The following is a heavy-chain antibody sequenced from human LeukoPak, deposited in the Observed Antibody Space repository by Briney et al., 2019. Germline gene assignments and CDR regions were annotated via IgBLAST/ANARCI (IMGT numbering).Heavy chain of an antibody. CDR2: IIPILGIA. CDR3: ARGVAARPGYFDY. CDR1: GGTFSSYA. V-gene: IGHV1-69*04. J-gene: IGHJ4*02. Sequence: SVKVSCKASGGTFSSYAISWVRQAPGQGLEWMGRIIPILGIANYAQKFQGRVTITADKSTSTAYMELSSLRSEDTAVYYCARGVAARPGYFDYWGQGTLVTVSS. D-gene: IGHD6-6*01.